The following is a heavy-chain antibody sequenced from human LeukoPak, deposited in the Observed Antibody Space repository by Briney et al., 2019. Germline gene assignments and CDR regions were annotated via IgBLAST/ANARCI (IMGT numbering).Heavy chain of an antibody. Sequence: GGSLRLACLVSGFTVSSIYMSWVRLAPGRGLEWVSEIYSGGKAYYADSVDGRFTNSRDNSTNTLYLQMNSLRAEDSAVYYCARFPGHLRRDFDAWGQGTLVIISS. J-gene: IGHJ4*02. V-gene: IGHV3-53*01. CDR1: GFTVSSIY. CDR3: ARFPGHLRRDFDA. D-gene: IGHD3-10*01. CDR2: IYSGGKA.